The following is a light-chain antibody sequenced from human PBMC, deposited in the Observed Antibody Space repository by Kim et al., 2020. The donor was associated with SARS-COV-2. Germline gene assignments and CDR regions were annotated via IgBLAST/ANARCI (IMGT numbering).Light chain of an antibody. CDR3: SSYTSSTTWV. J-gene: IGLJ3*02. Sequence: GQSITISCTGPSSDIGDYNYVSWYQQCPGKAPKLLIYDVNKRPSGVSIRFSGSKSGNTASLTISRLRAEDEADYYCSSYTSSTTWVFGGGTQLTVL. CDR2: DVN. CDR1: SSDIGDYNY. V-gene: IGLV2-14*03.